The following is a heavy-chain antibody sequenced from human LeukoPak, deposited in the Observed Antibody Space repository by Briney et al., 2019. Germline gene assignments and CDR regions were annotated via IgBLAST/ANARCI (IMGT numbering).Heavy chain of an antibody. Sequence: GGSLRLSCAASGFTFSDAWMSWIRQAPGKGLEWVGRIKSKTDGETIDYAAPVRGRFTTSRDDSKNMLYLQMNSLKTEDTAVYYCGFDFWGQGTMVTVSS. V-gene: IGHV3-15*01. CDR3: GFDF. J-gene: IGHJ3*01. CDR1: GFTFSDAW. CDR2: IKSKTDGETI.